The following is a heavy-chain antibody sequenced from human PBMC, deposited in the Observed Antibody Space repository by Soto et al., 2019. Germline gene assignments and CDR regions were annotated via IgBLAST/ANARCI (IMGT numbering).Heavy chain of an antibody. J-gene: IGHJ4*02. CDR2: IYHSGGT. D-gene: IGHD5-12*01. CDR3: ARDRGGYGVFDY. V-gene: IGHV4-31*03. Sequence: SETLSLTCSVSAGSISSDGFYWNRIRQPPGKGLEWIGYIYHSGGTYSSPSLRSRVTISVDTSKNQFTLKLSSVTAADTAVYYCARDRGGYGVFDYWGQGTLVTVSS. CDR1: AGSISSDGFY.